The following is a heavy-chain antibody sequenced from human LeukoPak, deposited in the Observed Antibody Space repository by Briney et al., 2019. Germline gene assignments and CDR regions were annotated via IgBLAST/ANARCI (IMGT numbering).Heavy chain of an antibody. CDR2: INHSGST. CDR3: ARHTRYYGSGSPSV. CDR1: GGSFSGYY. V-gene: IGHV4-34*01. D-gene: IGHD3-10*01. Sequence: KPSETLSLTCAVYGGSFSGYYWSWIRQPPGKGLEWIGEINHSGSTNYNPSLKSRVTISVDTSKNQFSLKLSSVTAADTAVYYCARHTRYYGSGSPSVWGKGTTVTISS. J-gene: IGHJ6*04.